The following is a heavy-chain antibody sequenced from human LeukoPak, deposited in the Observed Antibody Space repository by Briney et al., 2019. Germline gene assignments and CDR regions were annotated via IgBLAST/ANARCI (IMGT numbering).Heavy chain of an antibody. V-gene: IGHV3-30-3*01. D-gene: IGHD2-2*01. CDR3: ANHLACRSHNCPYFDE. Sequence: GRSLRLSCAASGFTFSSYAMHWVRQAPGKGLEWVAVISYGGSNKYYADSVKGRFTITRDNSKNTLYLQMNSLRAEDTAVYYCANHLACRSHNCPYFDEWGQGTLVTVSS. CDR1: GFTFSSYA. CDR2: ISYGGSNK. J-gene: IGHJ4*02.